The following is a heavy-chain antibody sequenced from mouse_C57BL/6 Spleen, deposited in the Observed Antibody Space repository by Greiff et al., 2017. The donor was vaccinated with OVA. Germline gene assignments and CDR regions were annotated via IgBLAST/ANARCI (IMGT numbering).Heavy chain of an antibody. D-gene: IGHD4-1*01. Sequence: VQLQQPGAELVKPGASVKLSCKASGYTFTSYWMHWVKQRPGQGLEWIGLIHPNSGSTNYNEKFKSKATLTVDKSSSTAYMQLSSLTSEDSAVYYCASSPTGYFDYWGQGTTLTVSS. CDR2: IHPNSGST. CDR1: GYTFTSYW. V-gene: IGHV1-64*01. J-gene: IGHJ2*01. CDR3: ASSPTGYFDY.